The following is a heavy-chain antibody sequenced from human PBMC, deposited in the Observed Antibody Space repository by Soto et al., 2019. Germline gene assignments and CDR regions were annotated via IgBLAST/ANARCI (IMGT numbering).Heavy chain of an antibody. CDR3: ARQRTTVVTQASFDY. D-gene: IGHD2-21*02. Sequence: PAESRSLTCIDSGESISTSRNYWGWRRQPTGKGLEWIGSIYHSGRTHYNPSLKSRVSISIDTSKNQFSLKLSSVTAADTALYYCARQRTTVVTQASFDYWGQGALVTVSS. CDR2: IYHSGRT. CDR1: GESISTSRNY. J-gene: IGHJ4*02. V-gene: IGHV4-39*01.